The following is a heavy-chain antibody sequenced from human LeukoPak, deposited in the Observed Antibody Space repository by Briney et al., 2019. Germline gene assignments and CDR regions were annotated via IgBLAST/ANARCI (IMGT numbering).Heavy chain of an antibody. CDR1: GFTFSSYS. D-gene: IGHD3-16*01. CDR3: ARDQDYPTYYHYGMDV. V-gene: IGHV3-21*01. Sequence: GGSLRLSCAASGFTFSSYSMNWVRQAPGKGLEWVSSISSSSSYIYYADSVKGRFTISRDNAKNSLYLQMNSLRAEDTAVYYCARDQDYPTYYHYGMDVWGQGTTVTVSS. CDR2: ISSSSSYI. J-gene: IGHJ6*02.